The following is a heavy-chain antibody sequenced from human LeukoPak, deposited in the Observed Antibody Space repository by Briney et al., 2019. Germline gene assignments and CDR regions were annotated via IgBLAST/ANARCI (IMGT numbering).Heavy chain of an antibody. Sequence: GGSLRLSCAASGLTFSSHWMHWVRQAPGKGLVWVSRINSDGSSTSYADSVKGRFTISRDNAKNTLYLQMNSLRAEDTAVYYCASSSSTPPGYWGQGTLVTVSS. CDR2: INSDGSST. CDR3: ASSSSTPPGY. D-gene: IGHD6-6*01. CDR1: GLTFSSHW. V-gene: IGHV3-74*01. J-gene: IGHJ4*02.